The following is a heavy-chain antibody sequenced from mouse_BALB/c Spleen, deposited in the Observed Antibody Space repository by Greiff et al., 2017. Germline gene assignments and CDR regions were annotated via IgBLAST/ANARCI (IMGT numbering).Heavy chain of an antibody. V-gene: IGHV1-62-2*01. CDR1: GYTFPEYT. CDR2: FYPGSGSI. J-gene: IGHJ2*01. CDR3: ARHEERDWGLDY. Sequence: QVQLQPSGAELVKPGASVKLSCKASGYTFPEYTIHWGKQRSGQGLEWIGWFYPGSGSIKYNEKFKDKATLTADKSSSTVYMELSRLTSEDSAVYFCARHEERDWGLDYWGQGTTLTVSS. D-gene: IGHD4-1*01.